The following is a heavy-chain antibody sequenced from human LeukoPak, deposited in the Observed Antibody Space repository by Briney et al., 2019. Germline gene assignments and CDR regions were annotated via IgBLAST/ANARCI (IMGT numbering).Heavy chain of an antibody. CDR1: GGSISTSSYY. CDR3: ARLTGIAVAGTRKFDY. J-gene: IGHJ4*02. CDR2: IFYSGST. D-gene: IGHD6-19*01. V-gene: IGHV4-39*01. Sequence: SETLSLTCTVSGGSISTSSYYWGWVRQPPGKGLEWIGNIFYSGSTYYSPSLKSRVTISLDTSRNQFSLKLSSVTAADTAVYYCARLTGIAVAGTRKFDYWGQGTLVTVSS.